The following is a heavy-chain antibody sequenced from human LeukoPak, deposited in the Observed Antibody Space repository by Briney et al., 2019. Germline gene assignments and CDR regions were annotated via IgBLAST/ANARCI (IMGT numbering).Heavy chain of an antibody. V-gene: IGHV3-30*04. CDR2: ISYDGSNK. D-gene: IGHD3-10*01. CDR1: GFTFISYA. J-gene: IGHJ4*02. CDR3: ASDLKGYGSGSYSIAY. Sequence: GGSLRLSCAASGFTFISYAMHWVRQAPGKGREWVGVISYDGSNKYYADSVKGRFTISRDNPKNTLYLQMNSLRAEDTAVYYCASDLKGYGSGSYSIAYWGQGTLVTVSS.